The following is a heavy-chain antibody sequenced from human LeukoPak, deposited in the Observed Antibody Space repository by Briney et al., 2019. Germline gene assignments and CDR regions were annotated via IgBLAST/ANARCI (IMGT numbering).Heavy chain of an antibody. V-gene: IGHV4-38-2*02. CDR1: GYSISSGYY. CDR2: IYHSGST. CDR3: AREGELTYYDILTGYSPPYYFDY. D-gene: IGHD3-9*01. J-gene: IGHJ4*02. Sequence: SETLSLTCTVSGYSISSGYYWGWIRQPPGKGLEWIGSIYHSGSTYDNPSLKSRVTISVDTSKNQFSLKLSSVTAADTAVYYCAREGELTYYDILTGYSPPYYFDYWGQGTLVTVSS.